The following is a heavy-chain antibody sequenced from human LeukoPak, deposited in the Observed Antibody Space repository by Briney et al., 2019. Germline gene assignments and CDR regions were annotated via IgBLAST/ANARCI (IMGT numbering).Heavy chain of an antibody. V-gene: IGHV4-38-2*02. J-gene: IGHJ5*02. CDR2: IFYSGGA. CDR3: ARDPRWLTPDCTSTSCYENYFDP. D-gene: IGHD2-2*01. CDR1: GYSIRSGYQ. Sequence: WETLSLTGAISGYSIRSGYQWAWIRRSPLPRLGLFGCIFYSGGAHYNPSLKSRVTISVETSNNQFSLKMYSVTAADTAVYYCARDPRWLTPDCTSTSCYENYFDPWGQGTLVTVSS.